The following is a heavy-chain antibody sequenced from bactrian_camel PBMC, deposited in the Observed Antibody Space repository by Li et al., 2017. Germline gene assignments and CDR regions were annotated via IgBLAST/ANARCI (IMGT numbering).Heavy chain of an antibody. CDR2: IKDGGVT. D-gene: IGHD2*01. CDR3: VRTVSTSADFGY. V-gene: IGHV3S1*01. J-gene: IGHJ6*01. Sequence: HVQLVESGGGLVQPGGSLRLACVASGFTFSDQWMYWVRQAPGKGLEWVSTIKDGGVTYYPDSLKGRFTIFRDNVKSTVYLQMNDLKFEDTAVYYCVRTVSTSADFGYWGQGTQVTVS. CDR1: GFTFSDQW.